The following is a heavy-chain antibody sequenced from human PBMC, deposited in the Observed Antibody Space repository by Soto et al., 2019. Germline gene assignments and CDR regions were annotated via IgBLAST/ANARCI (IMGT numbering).Heavy chain of an antibody. V-gene: IGHV3-66*01. Sequence: GGSLRLSCAASGFTVTNNYMSWVRQAPGKGLEWVSVIHTGGSTYYADSVKGRFTISRDNSKNTLYLQMNSLRAEDTAVYYCARDNRVDTAMVIDYWGQGTLVTVSS. CDR3: ARDNRVDTAMVIDY. D-gene: IGHD5-18*01. CDR2: IHTGGST. J-gene: IGHJ4*02. CDR1: GFTVTNNY.